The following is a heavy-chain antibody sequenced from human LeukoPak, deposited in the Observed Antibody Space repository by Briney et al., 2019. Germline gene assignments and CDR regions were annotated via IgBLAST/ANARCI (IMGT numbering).Heavy chain of an antibody. Sequence: GASVKVSCKASGYTFTGYYMHWVRQAPGQGLEWMGRINPNSGGTNYAQKFQGRVTMTRDTSISTAYMELSRLRSDDTAVYYCARDLGWGVSLVGQIGYWGQGTLVTVSS. J-gene: IGHJ4*02. CDR3: ARDLGWGVSLVGQIGY. CDR2: INPNSGGT. CDR1: GYTFTGYY. V-gene: IGHV1-2*06. D-gene: IGHD3-16*01.